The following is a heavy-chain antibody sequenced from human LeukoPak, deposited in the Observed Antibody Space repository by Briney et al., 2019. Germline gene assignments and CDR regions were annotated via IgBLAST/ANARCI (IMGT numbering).Heavy chain of an antibody. CDR1: GGSISSSSYY. CDR3: ARRIVGALAG. J-gene: IGHJ4*02. V-gene: IGHV4-39*01. Sequence: PSETLSLTCTVSGGSISSSSYYWGWIRQPPGKGLEWIGSIYYGGSTYYNPSLKSRVTISVDTSKNQFSLKLSSVTAADTAVYYCARRIVGALAGWGQGTLVTVSS. CDR2: IYYGGST. D-gene: IGHD1-26*01.